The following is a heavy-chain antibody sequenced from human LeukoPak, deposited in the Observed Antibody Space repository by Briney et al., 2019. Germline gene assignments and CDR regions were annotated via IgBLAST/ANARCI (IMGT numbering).Heavy chain of an antibody. Sequence: GESLKISCKGSGYSFTNYWIGWGRQLPGKGLGWVGIIYAGDSDTRYSPSFQGQVTMSTDESISTAYLQWSSLKASDTAIYFCARGGPNYGLDYWGQGTLVTVSS. J-gene: IGHJ4*02. CDR3: ARGGPNYGLDY. D-gene: IGHD3-10*01. CDR2: IYAGDSDT. V-gene: IGHV5-51*01. CDR1: GYSFTNYW.